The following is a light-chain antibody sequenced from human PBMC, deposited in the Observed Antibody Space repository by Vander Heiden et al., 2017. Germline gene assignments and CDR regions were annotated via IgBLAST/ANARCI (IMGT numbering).Light chain of an antibody. J-gene: IGLJ3*02. CDR2: GNS. CDR1: SSNIGAGYD. CDR3: QSYDNSLSV. V-gene: IGLV1-40*01. Sequence: QSVLTQPPSVSGAPGQRGTISCTGSSSNIGAGYDVHWYQQLPGTAPKLLIYGNSNRPSGVPDRFSGSKSGTSASLAITGLQAEDEADYYCQSYDNSLSVFGGGTKLTVL.